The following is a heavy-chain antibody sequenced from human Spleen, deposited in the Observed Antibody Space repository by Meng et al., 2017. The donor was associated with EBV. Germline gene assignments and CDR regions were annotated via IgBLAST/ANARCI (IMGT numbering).Heavy chain of an antibody. CDR3: ARDQRVASAIDY. J-gene: IGHJ4*02. D-gene: IGHD3-3*01. Sequence: QIQLVQSGAEVKKPGASVKVSCKTSGYTFDNTAISWVRQAPGQGLEWMGWITPYNGDTNYAENFQGRVTLTTDTSTTTAYVELRSLRSDDTAVYYCARDQRVASAIDYWGQGTLVTVSS. V-gene: IGHV1-18*01. CDR1: GYTFDNTA. CDR2: ITPYNGDT.